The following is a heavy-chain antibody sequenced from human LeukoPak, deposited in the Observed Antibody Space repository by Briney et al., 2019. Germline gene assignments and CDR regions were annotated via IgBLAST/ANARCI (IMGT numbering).Heavy chain of an antibody. CDR1: GFTFSSYA. CDR2: ISGSGGST. D-gene: IGHD3-3*01. CDR3: AKDSGAYDFWSGYYIHDAFDI. V-gene: IGHV3-23*01. J-gene: IGHJ3*02. Sequence: GGSLRHSCAASGFTFSSYAMSWVRQAPGKGLEWVSAISGSGGSTYYADSVKGRFTISRDNSKNTLYLQMNSLRAEDTAVYYCAKDSGAYDFWSGYYIHDAFDIWGQGTMVTVSS.